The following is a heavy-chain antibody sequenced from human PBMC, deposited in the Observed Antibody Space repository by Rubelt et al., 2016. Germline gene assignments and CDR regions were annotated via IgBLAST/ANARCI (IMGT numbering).Heavy chain of an antibody. CDR3: ARAQYSSGWTG. D-gene: IGHD6-19*01. V-gene: IGHV3-48*02. J-gene: IGHJ1*01. CDR1: GFIFSSYG. Sequence: VQLVESGGGVVQPGSSLRLSCAASGFIFSSYGMHWVRQAPGQGLEWVSYISSSGSTIYYADSVRGRFTVSRDTAKRSLFLLMSSLRDEDTAVYYCARAQYSSGWTGWGQGTLVTVSS. CDR2: ISSSGSTI.